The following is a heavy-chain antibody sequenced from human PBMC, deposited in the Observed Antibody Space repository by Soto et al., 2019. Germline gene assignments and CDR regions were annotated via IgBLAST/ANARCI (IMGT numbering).Heavy chain of an antibody. CDR3: ATMGHCSNGVCSYYYYGMDV. D-gene: IGHD2-8*01. V-gene: IGHV3-15*07. CDR2: IKSKIDGGTS. CDR1: GFTFSHAW. Sequence: EVQLVESGGGLVKPGGSLRLSCGASGFTFSHAWMNWVRQAPGKGLEWVGRIKSKIDGGTSDYAAPVKGRFSISRDDSKDTLFLQMNSLKTEDTAVHFCATMGHCSNGVCSYYYYGMDVWGLGTTVTVSS. J-gene: IGHJ6*02.